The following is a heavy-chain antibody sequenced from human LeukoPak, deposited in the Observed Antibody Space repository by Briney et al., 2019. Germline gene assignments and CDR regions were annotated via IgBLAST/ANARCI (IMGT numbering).Heavy chain of an antibody. J-gene: IGHJ4*02. Sequence: GGSLRLSCVVSGFSFGSYSMNWVRQAPGKGLEWVSHITASGTAMFYADSVKGRFTISRDNAKNSLYLQMNSLRDEDTAVYYCASSGSYRFDYWGQGTLVTVSS. D-gene: IGHD1-26*01. CDR2: ITASGTAM. CDR1: GFSFGSYS. V-gene: IGHV3-48*02. CDR3: ASSGSYRFDY.